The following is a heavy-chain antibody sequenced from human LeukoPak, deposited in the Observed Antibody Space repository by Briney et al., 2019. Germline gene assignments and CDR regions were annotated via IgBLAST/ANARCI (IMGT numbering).Heavy chain of an antibody. CDR3: AKSPVSSCRGSFCYPFDY. Sequence: GGSLRLSCAAFGFTFNNYNINWVRQAPGKGLEWVSSISSSSSYIYYADSVKGRFTISRDNSRNTLYLQMNTLRAEDTAVYFCAKSPVSSCRGSFCYPFDYWGQGNLVTVSS. V-gene: IGHV3-21*04. D-gene: IGHD2-15*01. CDR2: ISSSSSYI. J-gene: IGHJ4*02. CDR1: GFTFNNYN.